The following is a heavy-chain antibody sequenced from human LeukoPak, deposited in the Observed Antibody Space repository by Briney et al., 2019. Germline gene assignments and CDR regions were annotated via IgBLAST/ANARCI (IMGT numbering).Heavy chain of an antibody. J-gene: IGHJ5*02. CDR2: INPNSGGT. V-gene: IGHV1-2*02. D-gene: IGHD3-10*01. Sequence: ASVKFSCKASGYTFSGYHIHWVRQAPGQGLEWMGWINPNSGGTNFAPKFHGRVSMTRDTSINTAYMELTSLRSDDTAVYYCARGDKKENQSGPSGYFDPWGQGTLVTVSS. CDR1: GYTFSGYH. CDR3: ARGDKKENQSGPSGYFDP.